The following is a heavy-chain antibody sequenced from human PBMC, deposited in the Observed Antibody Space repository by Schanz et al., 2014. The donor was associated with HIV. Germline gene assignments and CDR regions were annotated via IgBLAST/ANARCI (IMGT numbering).Heavy chain of an antibody. D-gene: IGHD1-26*01. CDR3: ARGVVGATTDVFDY. CDR2: ISGYNGNT. J-gene: IGHJ4*02. Sequence: QVQLVQSGAEVRKSGASVKVSCKASGYSFNDYGVSWMRQAPGQGLEWMGWISGYNGNTDYAQKFQDRVTMTTDTSTSTAYMELRSLRSDDTALYYCARGVVGATTDVFDYWGQGTLVTVSS. V-gene: IGHV1-18*01. CDR1: GYSFNDYG.